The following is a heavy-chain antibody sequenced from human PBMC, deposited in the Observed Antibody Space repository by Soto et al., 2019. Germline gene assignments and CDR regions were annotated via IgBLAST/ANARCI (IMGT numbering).Heavy chain of an antibody. CDR2: ISGSGGTT. D-gene: IGHD3-10*01. CDR1: GFTFSSYA. Sequence: EVQLLESGGGLVQPGGSLRLSCAGSGFTFSSYAMSWVRQAPRKGLEWVSAISGSGGTTYYADSVKGRFTISRDNSKNTLYLQLNSLRAEDTAVDYGAKDRGGRTGWFPWGQGTLVTVSS. J-gene: IGHJ5*02. CDR3: AKDRGGRTGWFP. V-gene: IGHV3-23*01.